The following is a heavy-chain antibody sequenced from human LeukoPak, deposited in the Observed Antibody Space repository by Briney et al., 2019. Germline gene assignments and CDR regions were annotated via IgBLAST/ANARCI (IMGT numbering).Heavy chain of an antibody. D-gene: IGHD3-10*01. Sequence: GGSLRLSCEASGFTFDDYAMRWVRQAPGKGLEWVSLISGDGGSTYYADSVKGRFTISRDNSKNSLYLQMNSLRAEDTALYYCAKEGLGKHYYGSGSYASYYYYGMDVWGKGTTVTVSS. V-gene: IGHV3-43D*04. CDR3: AKEGLGKHYYGSGSYASYYYYGMDV. CDR1: GFTFDDYA. CDR2: ISGDGGST. J-gene: IGHJ6*04.